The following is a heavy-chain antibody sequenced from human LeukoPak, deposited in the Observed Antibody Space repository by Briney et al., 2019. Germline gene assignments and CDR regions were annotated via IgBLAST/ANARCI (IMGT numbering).Heavy chain of an antibody. CDR2: IHGDGDNI. J-gene: IGHJ5*02. Sequence: GGSLRLSCAASGFPFSSYAMYWVRQAPGKGLVWVARIHGDGDNISYADSVRGRFTISRDNAKDTLYLHMNSLSPEDTAVHYCARAQVGAPTDLWGQGTLVTVSS. V-gene: IGHV3-74*01. CDR1: GFPFSSYA. CDR3: ARAQVGAPTDL. D-gene: IGHD1-26*01.